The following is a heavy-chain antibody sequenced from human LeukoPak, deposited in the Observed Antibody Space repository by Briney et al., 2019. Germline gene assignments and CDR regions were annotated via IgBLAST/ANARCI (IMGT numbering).Heavy chain of an antibody. CDR1: GFNFYDAW. J-gene: IGHJ5*02. CDR2: IKNRRDGGTT. V-gene: IGHV3-15*07. Sequence: GGSLRLSCAASGFNFYDAWMNWVRQAPGKGLEWVGHIKNRRDGGTTDYGGPVKSRFTISREDSKNMFYLQMDSLKIEDTAVYYCTSGEKGPWGQGALVIV. CDR3: TSGEKGP.